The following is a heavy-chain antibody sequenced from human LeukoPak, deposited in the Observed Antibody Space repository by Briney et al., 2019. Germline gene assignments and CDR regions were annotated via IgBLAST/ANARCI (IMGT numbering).Heavy chain of an antibody. Sequence: GGSLRLSCAASGFTFRSYSMNWVRQAPGKGLEWVSSISSSSSYIYYADSVKGRFTISRDNAKNSLYLQMNSLRAEDTAVYYCAREDYDILTRSDYWGQGTLVTVSS. CDR2: ISSSSSYI. CDR3: AREDYDILTRSDY. CDR1: GFTFRSYS. V-gene: IGHV3-21*01. J-gene: IGHJ4*02. D-gene: IGHD3-9*01.